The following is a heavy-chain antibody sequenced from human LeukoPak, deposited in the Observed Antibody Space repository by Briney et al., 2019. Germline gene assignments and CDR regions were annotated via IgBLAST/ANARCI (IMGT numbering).Heavy chain of an antibody. CDR3: ARDRRGYGSFDS. CDR2: IYDSGST. J-gene: IGHJ4*02. D-gene: IGHD5-18*01. V-gene: IGHV4-59*01. Sequence: SETLSLTCTVSDGSISSYYWNWIRQPPGRGLEWIGFIYDSGSTNYNPSLYSRLTISVDTSKNQFSLKLTSVTAADTAVYYCARDRRGYGSFDSWGQGTLVTVSS. CDR1: DGSISSYY.